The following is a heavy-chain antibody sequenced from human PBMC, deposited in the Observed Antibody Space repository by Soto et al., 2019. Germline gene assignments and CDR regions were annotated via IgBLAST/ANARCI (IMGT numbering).Heavy chain of an antibody. D-gene: IGHD3-10*01. CDR3: ARPVEDYFGPLDS. Sequence: SETLSLTCTVSGGSVSSNSYSWGWIRQPPGKGLEWIGTIFYTGNTYYHPSLLSRVTISVDTSKNQLSLRLSSVTAADTAVYYCARPVEDYFGPLDSWCQGTLVT. J-gene: IGHJ4*02. V-gene: IGHV4-39*07. CDR2: IFYTGNT. CDR1: GGSVSSNSYS.